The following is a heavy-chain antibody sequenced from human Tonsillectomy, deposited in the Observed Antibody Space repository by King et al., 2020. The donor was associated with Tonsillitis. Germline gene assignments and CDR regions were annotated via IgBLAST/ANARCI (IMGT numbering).Heavy chain of an antibody. Sequence: QLVQSGGGVVQPGRSLRLSCAASGFTLSSYGMHWVRQAPGKGLEWVAVISYDGSNKYYADSVKGRFTISRDNSKNTLYLQMNSLRAEDTAVYYCAKCPTKFYDSSGYWFGNWYFDLWGRGTLVTVSS. CDR2: ISYDGSNK. CDR1: GFTLSSYG. J-gene: IGHJ2*01. CDR3: AKCPTKFYDSSGYWFGNWYFDL. D-gene: IGHD3-22*01. V-gene: IGHV3-30*18.